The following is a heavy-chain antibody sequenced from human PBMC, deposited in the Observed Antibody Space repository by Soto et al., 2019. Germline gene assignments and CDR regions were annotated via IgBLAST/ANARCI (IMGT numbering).Heavy chain of an antibody. CDR1: GFTFSSYA. J-gene: IGHJ6*03. Sequence: EVQLLESGGGLVQPGGSLRLSCAASGFTFSSYAMSWVRQAPGKGLEWVSAISGSGGSTYYADSVKGRFTISRDNSKNTLYLEMNSLRAEHTDVYYCAKVPRCRSPSRYPLHPEAYCNCMGVWGKGTTVTVSS. V-gene: IGHV3-23*01. D-gene: IGHD2-2*01. CDR2: ISGSGGST. CDR3: AKVPRCRSPSRYPLHPEAYCNCMGV.